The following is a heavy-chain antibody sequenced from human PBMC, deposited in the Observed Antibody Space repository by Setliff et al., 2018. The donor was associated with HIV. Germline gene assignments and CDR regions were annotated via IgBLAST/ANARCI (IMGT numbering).Heavy chain of an antibody. Sequence: PSETLSLTCTVSGGSISSHFWSWIRQPPEKGLEWIGSIYYSGSTYYNPSLKSRVTISVDTSKNQFSLKLSSVTAADTAVYYCARESSSGWYNYFDYWGQGTLVTVSS. V-gene: IGHV4-59*11. CDR3: ARESSSGWYNYFDY. D-gene: IGHD6-19*01. CDR1: GGSISSHF. J-gene: IGHJ4*02. CDR2: IYYSGST.